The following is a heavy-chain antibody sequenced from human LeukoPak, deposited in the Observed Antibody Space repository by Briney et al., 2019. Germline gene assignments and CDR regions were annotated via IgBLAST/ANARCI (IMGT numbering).Heavy chain of an antibody. CDR3: ARTRWLDY. J-gene: IGHJ4*02. CDR2: IKQDGSEK. D-gene: IGHD2-15*01. Sequence: GGSLRLSCAASGFTFSSYWMTWVRRAPGKGLEWVANIKQDGSEKYYVDSVKGRFTISRGNAKNSLFLQMNSLRVEDTAVYYCARTRWLDYWGQGTLVTVSS. CDR1: GFTFSSYW. V-gene: IGHV3-7*01.